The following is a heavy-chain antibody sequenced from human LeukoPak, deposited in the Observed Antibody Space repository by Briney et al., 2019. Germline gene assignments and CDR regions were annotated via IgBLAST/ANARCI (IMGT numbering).Heavy chain of an antibody. J-gene: IGHJ5*02. V-gene: IGHV1-2*02. D-gene: IGHD2-8*01. CDR1: GYTFTGYY. Sequence: ASVKVSCKASGYTFTGYYMHCVRQTPGQGPEWMVSINPNIGATDYAQNFQGRVTMTRDTSISTSYMELSRLRSDDTAVYYCAREWRPYCSNGLCSTKSWLEPWDQGKLVTVSS. CDR3: AREWRPYCSNGLCSTKSWLEP. CDR2: INPNIGAT.